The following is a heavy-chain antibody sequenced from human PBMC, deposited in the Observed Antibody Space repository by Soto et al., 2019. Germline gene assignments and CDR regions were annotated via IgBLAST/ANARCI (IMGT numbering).Heavy chain of an antibody. Sequence: EVQLLGSGGGLVQPGGSLRLSCVVSGFTFSNYAMTWVRQAPGKGLEWVSSMSSSTYYTDSVKGRFTISRDNSKNTLYLQMNSLRAQDTAMYYCAKGSSWSEFEYWGQGTLVTVSS. D-gene: IGHD6-19*01. CDR1: GFTFSNYA. V-gene: IGHV3-23*01. CDR3: AKGSSWSEFEY. J-gene: IGHJ4*02. CDR2: MSSST.